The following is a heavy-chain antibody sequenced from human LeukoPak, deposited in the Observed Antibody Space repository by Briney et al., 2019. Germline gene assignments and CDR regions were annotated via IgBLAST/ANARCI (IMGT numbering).Heavy chain of an antibody. D-gene: IGHD6-13*01. Sequence: SETLSLTCTVSGGSISSSSYYWGWIRQPPGKGLEWIGSIYYSGSTYYNPSLKSRVTISVDTSKNQFSLKLSSVTAADTAVYYCARPTWTAAAAYVDYWGQGTLVTVSS. CDR1: GGSISSSSYY. J-gene: IGHJ4*02. CDR2: IYYSGST. CDR3: ARPTWTAAAAYVDY. V-gene: IGHV4-39*01.